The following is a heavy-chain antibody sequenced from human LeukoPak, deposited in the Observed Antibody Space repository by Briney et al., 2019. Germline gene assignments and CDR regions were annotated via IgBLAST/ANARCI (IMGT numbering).Heavy chain of an antibody. D-gene: IGHD6-19*01. J-gene: IGHJ4*02. Sequence: PSETLSLTCAVYGGSFSGYYWSWIRQPPGKGLEWIGEINHSGSTNYNPSLKSRVTISVDTSKNQFSLKLSSVTAADTAVYYCAGYSSGWYYYWGQGTLVTVSS. CDR1: GGSFSGYY. V-gene: IGHV4-34*01. CDR3: AGYSSGWYYY. CDR2: INHSGST.